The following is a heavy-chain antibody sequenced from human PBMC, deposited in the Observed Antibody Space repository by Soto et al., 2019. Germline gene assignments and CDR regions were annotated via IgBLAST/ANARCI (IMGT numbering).Heavy chain of an antibody. CDR2: ISGSGGST. V-gene: IGHV3-23*01. J-gene: IGHJ6*03. CDR1: GFTFSSYA. Sequence: GGSLRLSCAASGFTFSSYAMSWVRQAPGKGLEWVSAISGSGGSTYYADSVKGRFTISRDNSKNTLYLQMNSLRAEDTAVYYGAKELASYYYYYMDVWGKGTTVTVSS. CDR3: AKELASYYYYYMDV.